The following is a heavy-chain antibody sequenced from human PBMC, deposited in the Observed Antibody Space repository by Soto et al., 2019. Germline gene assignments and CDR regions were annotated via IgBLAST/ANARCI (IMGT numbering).Heavy chain of an antibody. CDR2: IWYDGSNK. D-gene: IGHD2-15*01. V-gene: IGHV3-33*01. J-gene: IGHJ4*02. Sequence: GGSLRLSCAASGFTFSSYGMHWVRQAPGKGLEWVAVIWYDGSNKYYADSVKGRFTISRDNSKNTLYLQMNSLRAEDTAVYYCARDKGGYCSGGSCYGWDYWGQGALVTAPQ. CDR3: ARDKGGYCSGGSCYGWDY. CDR1: GFTFSSYG.